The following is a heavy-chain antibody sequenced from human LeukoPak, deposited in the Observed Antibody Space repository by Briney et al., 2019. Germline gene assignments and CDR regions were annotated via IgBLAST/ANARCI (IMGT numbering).Heavy chain of an antibody. CDR3: ARHPFATPFDY. CDR2: INHSGST. Sequence: SETLSLTCAVYGGSFSGYYWSWIRQPPGKGLEWIGEINHSGSTNYNPSLKSRVTMSLDTSKNHFSLRLSSVTAADTAVYYWARHPFATPFDYWGPGTLVTVSS. CDR1: GGSFSGYY. J-gene: IGHJ4*02. D-gene: IGHD2-15*01. V-gene: IGHV4-34*01.